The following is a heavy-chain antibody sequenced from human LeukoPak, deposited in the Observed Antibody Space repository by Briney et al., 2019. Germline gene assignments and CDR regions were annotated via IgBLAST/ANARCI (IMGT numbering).Heavy chain of an antibody. J-gene: IGHJ4*02. CDR2: ISAYNGNT. CDR3: ARAKKLTGVVVPAAS. CDR1: GYTFTSYG. V-gene: IGHV1-18*01. D-gene: IGHD2-2*01. Sequence: KPGASVKVSCKASGYTFTSYGISWVRQAPGQGLEWMGWISAYNGNTNYAQKFQGRVTMTRDTSISTAYMELSRLRSDDTAVYYCARAKKLTGVVVPAASWGQGTLVTVSS.